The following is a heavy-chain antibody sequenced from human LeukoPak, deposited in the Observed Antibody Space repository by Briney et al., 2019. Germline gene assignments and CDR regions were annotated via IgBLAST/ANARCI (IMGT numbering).Heavy chain of an antibody. V-gene: IGHV1-2*02. CDR1: GYTFTGYY. CDR2: INPNSGGT. Sequence: ASVKVSCKASGYTFTGYYMHWVRQAPGQGLEWRGWINPNSGGTNYAQKFQGRVTITRDTSINTAYMELSSLRSDDTAVYYCARAPLTGYYMDVWGKGTTVTVSS. J-gene: IGHJ6*03. D-gene: IGHD3-16*01. CDR3: ARAPLTGYYMDV.